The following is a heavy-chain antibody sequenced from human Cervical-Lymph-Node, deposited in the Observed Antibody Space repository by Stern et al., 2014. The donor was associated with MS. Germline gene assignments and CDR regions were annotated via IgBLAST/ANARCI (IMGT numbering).Heavy chain of an antibody. CDR3: ARSRDAYSPLAY. V-gene: IGHV4-59*01. Sequence: QVQLVESGPGLVKPSETLSLTCTVSGGSISGYDCSWIRQPPGKGLEWIGHIYYSGSTNYMPSLKSRVSISIDPPKNQFSLKLSSVTAADTAVYYCARSRDAYSPLAYWGQGALVTVSS. CDR2: IYYSGST. J-gene: IGHJ4*02. CDR1: GGSISGYD. D-gene: IGHD5-24*01.